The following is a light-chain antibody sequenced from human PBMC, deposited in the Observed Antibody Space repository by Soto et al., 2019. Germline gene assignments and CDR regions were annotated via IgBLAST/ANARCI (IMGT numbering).Light chain of an antibody. CDR2: DVS. V-gene: IGKV1-5*01. CDR1: HSISTS. Sequence: DIQMTQSPSTLSGSVGDRVTITCRASHSISTSLAWYQQKPGRAPRLLIYDVSNLETGVPPRFSGGGSGTEFTVTISSRQSEDYAIYYCQQYYIWPPYTFGQGTKVDIK. J-gene: IGKJ2*01. CDR3: QQYYIWPPYT.